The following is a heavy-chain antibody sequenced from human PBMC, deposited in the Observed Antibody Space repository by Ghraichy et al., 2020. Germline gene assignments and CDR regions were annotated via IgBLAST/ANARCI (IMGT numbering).Heavy chain of an antibody. J-gene: IGHJ4*02. CDR2: ITSAGGT. D-gene: IGHD5-12*01. CDR3: VKGGYSGYNALFDS. CDR1: GFTLSAYA. Sequence: GGSLRLSCAASGFTLSAYAMSWVRQPPGKGLEWVSCITSAGGTYYTDSVKGRFTISRDSSKNTLYLQMDSLSAEDTAIYNCVKGGYSGYNALFDSWGQGTLVTVSS. V-gene: IGHV3-23*01.